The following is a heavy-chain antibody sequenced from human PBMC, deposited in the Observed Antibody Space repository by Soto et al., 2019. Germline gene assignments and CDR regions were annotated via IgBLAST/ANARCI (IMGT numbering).Heavy chain of an antibody. Sequence: QVQLVQSGAEVKKPGASVKVSCKASGYTFTSYGISWVRQAPGQGLEWMGWISAYNGNTNYAQKLQGRVTMTTDTPTSTANMELRSLRYDYTALDYWSRDGCVQARFDPWGQGTLVTVSS. CDR3: SRDGCVQARFDP. J-gene: IGHJ5*02. V-gene: IGHV1-18*01. CDR1: GYTFTSYG. CDR2: ISAYNGNT. D-gene: IGHD6-19*01.